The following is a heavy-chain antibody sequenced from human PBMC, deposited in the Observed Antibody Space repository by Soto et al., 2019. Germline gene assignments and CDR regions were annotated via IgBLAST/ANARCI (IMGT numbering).Heavy chain of an antibody. J-gene: IGHJ4*02. Sequence: EVQLLESGGGLVQPGGSLRLSCAASGFTFSSYAMTWVRQAPGKGLEWVSGASGSGTTTYYAVSVKGRFTISRDNSKNTLHLQMNSLRAEDTAVYYCAKEEWFGESRGPKYWGQGTLLTVSS. D-gene: IGHD3-10*01. CDR2: ASGSGTTT. V-gene: IGHV3-23*01. CDR3: AKEEWFGESRGPKY. CDR1: GFTFSSYA.